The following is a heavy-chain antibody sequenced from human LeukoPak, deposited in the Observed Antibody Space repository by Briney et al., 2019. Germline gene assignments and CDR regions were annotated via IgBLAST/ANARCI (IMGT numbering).Heavy chain of an antibody. Sequence: GASVKVSCKVSGYTLTELSMHWVRQAPGKGLEWMGGFDPEDGETIYAQKFQGRVTMTEDTSTDTAYMELSSLRSEDTAVYYCATHIAVAGPFNRSPFDYWGQGTLVTVSS. D-gene: IGHD6-19*01. CDR3: ATHIAVAGPFNRSPFDY. J-gene: IGHJ4*02. V-gene: IGHV1-24*01. CDR1: GYTLTELS. CDR2: FDPEDGET.